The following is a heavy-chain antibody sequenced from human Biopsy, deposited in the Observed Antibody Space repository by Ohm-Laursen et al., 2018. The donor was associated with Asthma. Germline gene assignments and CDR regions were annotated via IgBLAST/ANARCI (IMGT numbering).Heavy chain of an antibody. V-gene: IGHV4-30-2*01. Sequence: TLSLTCVVSGGSISSGGFSWTWIRQPPGKGLEWIGYMFHRGTTHYNPSLTSRVTISLDRSKNQFSLKLTSVTAADTAVYYCARITSANDYYGMDVWGQGTTVTVSS. CDR2: MFHRGTT. J-gene: IGHJ6*02. CDR3: ARITSANDYYGMDV. D-gene: IGHD1-20*01. CDR1: GGSISSGGFS.